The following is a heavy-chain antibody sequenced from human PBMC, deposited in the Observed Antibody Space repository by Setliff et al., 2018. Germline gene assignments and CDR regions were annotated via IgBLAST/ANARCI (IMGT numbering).Heavy chain of an antibody. Sequence: GESLKISCVASGFSLRDYTINWVRQAPGKGLDWVSSIRSSGTYFYADSVKGRFTISRDNAKNSLYLQMNSLRAEYTAVYYCARPPPGSSGWSMIYYFDYWGQGALVTVSS. J-gene: IGHJ4*02. V-gene: IGHV3-21*01. CDR1: GFSLRDYT. D-gene: IGHD6-19*01. CDR2: IRSSGTY. CDR3: ARPPPGSSGWSMIYYFDY.